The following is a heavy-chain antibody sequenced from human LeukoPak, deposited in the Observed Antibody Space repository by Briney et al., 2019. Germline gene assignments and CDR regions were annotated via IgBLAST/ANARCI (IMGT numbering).Heavy chain of an antibody. J-gene: IGHJ5*02. CDR3: AGTIFGVVSNNWFDP. Sequence: SETLSLTCTVSGGSISSGDYYWSWIRQPPGKGLEWIGYIYYSGSTYYNPSLKSRVTISVDTSKNQFSLKLSSVTAADTAVYYCAGTIFGVVSNNWFDPWGQGTLVTVSS. D-gene: IGHD3-3*01. CDR2: IYYSGST. CDR1: GGSISSGDYY. V-gene: IGHV4-30-4*02.